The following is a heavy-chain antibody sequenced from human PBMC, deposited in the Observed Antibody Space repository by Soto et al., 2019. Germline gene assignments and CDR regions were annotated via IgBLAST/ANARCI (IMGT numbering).Heavy chain of an antibody. J-gene: IGHJ6*02. CDR3: ARXSHYNYDMDV. CDR2: IDPSDSYT. CDR1: GYSFTSYW. Sequence: GESLKISCKGSGYSFTSYWISWVRQMPGKGLEWMGRIDPSDSYTNXSPSFQGHVTISADKSISTAYLQWSRLKASXTAMYYCARXSHYNYDMDVWGQGTTVTVSS. V-gene: IGHV5-10-1*01.